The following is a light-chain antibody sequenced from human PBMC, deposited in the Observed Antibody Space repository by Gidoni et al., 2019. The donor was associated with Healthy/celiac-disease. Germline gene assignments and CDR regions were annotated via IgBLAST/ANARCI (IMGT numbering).Light chain of an antibody. CDR2: DNN. V-gene: IGLV1-51*01. CDR1: SSNLGNNY. CDR3: GTWDSSLSAGNYV. J-gene: IGLJ1*01. Sequence: QSVLTQPPSVSAAPGQKVTISCSGSSSNLGNNYVSWYQQLPGTAPKLLIYDNNKRPSGIPDRFSGSKSGTSATLGITGLQTGDEADYYCGTWDSSLSAGNYVFGTGTKVTVL.